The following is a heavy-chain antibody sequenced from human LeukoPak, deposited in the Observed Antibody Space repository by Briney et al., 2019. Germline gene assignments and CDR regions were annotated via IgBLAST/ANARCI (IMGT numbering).Heavy chain of an antibody. J-gene: IGHJ4*02. D-gene: IGHD1-14*01. CDR1: GFTFSSYS. V-gene: IGHV3-21*01. CDR2: ISSSSSYI. Sequence: GGSLRLSCAASGFTFSSYSMNWVRQAPGKGLEWVSSISSSSSYIYYADSVKGRLTISRDNAKNSLYLQMNSLRAEDTAVYYCARVDREKGFDYWGQGTLVTVSS. CDR3: ARVDREKGFDY.